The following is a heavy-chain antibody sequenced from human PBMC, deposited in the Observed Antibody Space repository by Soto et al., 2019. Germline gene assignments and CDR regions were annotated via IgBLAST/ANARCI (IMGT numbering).Heavy chain of an antibody. CDR1: AGMPRPCY. V-gene: IGHV4-4*07. Sequence: SENLRVPNSVSAGMPRPCYRLGFRQLAGKELEWIGRIYTSGSTNYNPSLKSRVTMSVDTSKNQFSLKLSSVTAADTAVYYRARDLGPVSLVRRRRRSRLLDYRGHGSL. D-gene: IGHD2-2*01. CDR2: IYTSGST. J-gene: IGHJ4*01. CDR3: ARDLGPVSLVRRRRRSRLLDY.